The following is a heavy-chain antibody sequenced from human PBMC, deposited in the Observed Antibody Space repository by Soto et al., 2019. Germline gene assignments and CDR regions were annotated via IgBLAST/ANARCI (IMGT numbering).Heavy chain of an antibody. CDR1: GFTFTSSA. J-gene: IGHJ6*02. Sequence: GASVKVSCKASGFTFTSSAVQWVRQARGQRLEWIGWIVVGNGNTNYAQKFQERVTITRDMSTSTAYMELRSLRSEDTAVYYCAGRYCSGGSCYNYYGLDVWGQGTTVTVSS. CDR3: AGRYCSGGSCYNYYGLDV. V-gene: IGHV1-58*01. D-gene: IGHD2-15*01. CDR2: IVVGNGNT.